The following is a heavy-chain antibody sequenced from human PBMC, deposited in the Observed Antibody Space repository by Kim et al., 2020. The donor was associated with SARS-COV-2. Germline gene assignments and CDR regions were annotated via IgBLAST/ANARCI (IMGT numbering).Heavy chain of an antibody. D-gene: IGHD6-13*01. V-gene: IGHV4-39*01. CDR1: GGSISSSSYY. CDR2: IYYSGST. J-gene: IGHJ5*02. CDR3: ARQRISIWYERWFDP. Sequence: SETLSLTCTVSGGSISSSSYYWGWIRQPPGKGLEWIGSIYYSGSTYYNPSLKSRVTISVDTSKNQFSLTLSSVTAADTAVYYCARQRISIWYERWFDPWGQGTLVTVSS.